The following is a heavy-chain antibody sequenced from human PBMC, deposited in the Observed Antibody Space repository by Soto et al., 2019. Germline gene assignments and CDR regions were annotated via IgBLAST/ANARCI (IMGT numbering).Heavy chain of an antibody. Sequence: QVQLQESGPGLVKPSQTLSLTCTVSGGSISSVDYWWSWIRQSPDMGLEWIGHIYDGGRTYNNPFLESRVTMPVDTSKSQLSLTLSSVSAADTAVYYCARGPSGDKVDSWGQGTLVTVSS. D-gene: IGHD7-27*01. CDR3: ARGPSGDKVDS. J-gene: IGHJ4*02. CDR2: IYDGGRT. CDR1: GGSISSVDYW. V-gene: IGHV4-30-4*01.